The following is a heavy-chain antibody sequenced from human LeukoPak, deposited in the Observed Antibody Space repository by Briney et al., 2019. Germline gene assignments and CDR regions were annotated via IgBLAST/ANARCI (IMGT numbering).Heavy chain of an antibody. CDR3: ARDSSSGWYLFNWFDP. D-gene: IGHD6-19*01. J-gene: IGHJ5*02. Sequence: ASVKVSCKASGYTFTSYGISWGRQAPGQGLEGMGWISAYNGNTNYAQKLQGRVTMTTDTSTSTAYMELRSLRSDDTAVYYCARDSSSGWYLFNWFDPWGQGTLVTVSS. CDR1: GYTFTSYG. CDR2: ISAYNGNT. V-gene: IGHV1-18*01.